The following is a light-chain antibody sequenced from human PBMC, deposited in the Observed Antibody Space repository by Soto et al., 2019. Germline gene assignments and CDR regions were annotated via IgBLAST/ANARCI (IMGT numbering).Light chain of an antibody. CDR3: CSYAGSYTHYV. Sequence: QSALTQPRSVSGSPGQSVTISCTGTSSDVGGYNYVSWYQQHPGKAPKLMIYDVSKRPSGVPDRFSGSKSVNTASLTISGLKAEDEADYYCCSYAGSYTHYVFGTGTKLTVL. CDR1: SSDVGGYNY. J-gene: IGLJ1*01. V-gene: IGLV2-11*01. CDR2: DVS.